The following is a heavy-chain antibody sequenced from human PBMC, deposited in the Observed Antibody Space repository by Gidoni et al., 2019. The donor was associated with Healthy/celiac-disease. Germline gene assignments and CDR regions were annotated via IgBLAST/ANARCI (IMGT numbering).Heavy chain of an antibody. CDR1: GFTFPSYA. J-gene: IGHJ3*02. CDR2: ISSNGGST. Sequence: EVQLVESGGGLVQPGGSLRLSCAASGFTFPSYAMHWVRQAPGKGLEYVSAISSNGGSTYYANSVKGRFTISRDNSKNTLYLQMGSLRAEDMAVYYCARVQYQLPPGGGAFDIWGQGTMVTVSS. D-gene: IGHD2-2*01. CDR3: ARVQYQLPPGGGAFDI. V-gene: IGHV3-64*01.